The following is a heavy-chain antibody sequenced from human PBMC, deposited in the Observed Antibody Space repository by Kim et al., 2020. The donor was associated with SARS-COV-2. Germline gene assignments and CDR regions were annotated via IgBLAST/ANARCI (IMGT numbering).Heavy chain of an antibody. CDR2: T. J-gene: IGHJ3*01. V-gene: IGHV4-59*03. CDR3: ARVSFDAFDF. Sequence: TKYHPSLRGRVTISPDAAKNQFSLRLTSVTAADTAVYFCARVSFDAFDFWGQGTTVIVSS.